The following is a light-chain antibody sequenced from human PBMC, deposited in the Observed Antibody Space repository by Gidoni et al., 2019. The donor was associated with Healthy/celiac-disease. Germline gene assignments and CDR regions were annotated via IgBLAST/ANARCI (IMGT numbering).Light chain of an antibody. V-gene: IGKV3-15*01. CDR2: GAS. Sequence: ELVMTQSPATLSVSPGERATLSCRASQSVSSNLAWYQQKPGQAPRRLIYGASTRATGIPARFSGSGSGTEFTLTISSLQSEDFAVYYCQQYNNWPYTFDQGTKLEIK. CDR1: QSVSSN. J-gene: IGKJ2*01. CDR3: QQYNNWPYT.